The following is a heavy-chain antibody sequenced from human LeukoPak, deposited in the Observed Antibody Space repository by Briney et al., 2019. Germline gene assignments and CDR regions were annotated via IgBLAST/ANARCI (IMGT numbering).Heavy chain of an antibody. Sequence: GGSLRLSCAASGFTFSSYTMNWVRQAPGKGLEWVSSISSSSSYIYYAGSVKGRFAIARDNAKNSLCLQMNSLRAEDTAMYYCAFGDLGSAGWGQGTLVTVSS. CDR1: GFTFSSYT. J-gene: IGHJ4*02. D-gene: IGHD4-17*01. CDR2: ISSSSSYI. CDR3: AFGDLGSAG. V-gene: IGHV3-21*01.